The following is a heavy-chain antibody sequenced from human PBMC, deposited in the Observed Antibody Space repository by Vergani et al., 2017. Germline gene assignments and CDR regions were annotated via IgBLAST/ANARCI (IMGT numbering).Heavy chain of an antibody. D-gene: IGHD2-2*01. CDR3: TTFDDDIYQLLPGIDY. Sequence: QVQLVQSGAEVKKPGSSVKVSCKASGGTFSSYAISWVRQAPGQGIEWMGGIIPIFGTANYAQKFQGRVTITADESTSTAYMELSSLRSEDTAVYYCTTFDDDIYQLLPGIDYWGQGTLVTVSS. CDR2: IIPIFGTA. CDR1: GGTFSSYA. V-gene: IGHV1-69*01. J-gene: IGHJ4*02.